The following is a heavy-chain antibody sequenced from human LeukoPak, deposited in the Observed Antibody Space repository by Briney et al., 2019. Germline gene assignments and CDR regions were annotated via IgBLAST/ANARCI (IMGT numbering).Heavy chain of an antibody. CDR1: GYTFTGYY. V-gene: IGHV1-2*02. CDR2: INPNSGGT. CDR3: ATDYYYDSSGSYYTIDC. D-gene: IGHD3-22*01. Sequence: ASVKVSCKASGYTFTGYYMHWVRQAPGQGLEWMGWINPNSGGTNYAQKFQGRVTMTRDTSISTAYMELSRLRSEDTAVYYCATDYYYDSSGSYYTIDCWGQGTLVTVSS. J-gene: IGHJ4*02.